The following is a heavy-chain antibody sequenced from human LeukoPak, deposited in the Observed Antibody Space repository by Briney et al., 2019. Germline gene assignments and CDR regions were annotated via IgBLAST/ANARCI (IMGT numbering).Heavy chain of an antibody. CDR1: GFTFSSYS. CDR3: AREAGRVGYDFWSGYSAGGPFDY. V-gene: IGHV3-21*04. J-gene: IGHJ4*02. Sequence: PGGSLRLSCAASGFTFSSYSMNWVRQAPGKGLEWVSSISSSSSYIYYADSVKGRFTISRDNAKNSLYLQMNSLRSEDTAVYYCAREAGRVGYDFWSGYSAGGPFDYWGQGTLVTVSS. CDR2: ISSSSSYI. D-gene: IGHD3-3*01.